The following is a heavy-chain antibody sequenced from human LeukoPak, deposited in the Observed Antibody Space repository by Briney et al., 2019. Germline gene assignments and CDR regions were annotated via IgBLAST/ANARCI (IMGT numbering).Heavy chain of an antibody. D-gene: IGHD3-10*01. Sequence: PGGSLRLSCAASGFTFSSYRMNWVRQAPGKGLEWVSYISSSSSTIYYADSVKGRFTISRDNSKNTLYLQMNSLRAEDTAVYYCAKEYGSGRGYYMDVWGKGTTVTISS. CDR2: ISSSSSTI. J-gene: IGHJ6*03. V-gene: IGHV3-48*01. CDR3: AKEYGSGRGYYMDV. CDR1: GFTFSSYR.